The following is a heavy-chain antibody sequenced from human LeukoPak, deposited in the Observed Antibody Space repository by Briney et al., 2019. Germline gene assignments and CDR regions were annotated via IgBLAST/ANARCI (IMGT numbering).Heavy chain of an antibody. CDR2: INHSGST. Sequence: SETLSLTCAVYGGSFSGYYWSWIRQPPGKGLEWIGEINHSGSTNYNPSLKSRVTISVDTSKNQFSLKLSSVTAADTAVYYCATESAFLRIFHYWGEGTLGTVSS. D-gene: IGHD4-17*01. V-gene: IGHV4-34*01. CDR3: ATESAFLRIFHY. CDR1: GGSFSGYY. J-gene: IGHJ4*02.